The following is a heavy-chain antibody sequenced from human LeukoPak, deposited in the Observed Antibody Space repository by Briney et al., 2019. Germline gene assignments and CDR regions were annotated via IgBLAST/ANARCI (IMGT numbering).Heavy chain of an antibody. D-gene: IGHD3-10*01. J-gene: IGHJ3*02. V-gene: IGHV4-38-2*02. CDR2: IYHSGST. CDR3: ARHYRAWLLWFGDCPNAFDI. CDR1: GYSISSGYY. Sequence: SETLSLTCTVSGYSISSGYYWGWIRQPPGKGLEWIGSIYHSGSTYYNPSLKSRVTISVDTSKNQFSLKLSSVTAADTAVYYCARHYRAWLLWFGDCPNAFDIWGQGTMVTVSS.